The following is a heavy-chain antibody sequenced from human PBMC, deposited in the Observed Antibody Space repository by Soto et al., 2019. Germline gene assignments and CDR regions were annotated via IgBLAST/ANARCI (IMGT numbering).Heavy chain of an antibody. Sequence: EVQLVESGGGLAKPGGSLRLSCAVSGFNLNDAWMNWVRQAPGKGLEWVGLLKSKSDGGTTDYAAPVKGRFTFSRDDSKNTLYLQMSSLRIEDTAVYYCPTLATYGSGSYYVIWGQGTLVTVSS. D-gene: IGHD3-10*01. CDR1: GFNLNDAW. V-gene: IGHV3-15*07. J-gene: IGHJ4*02. CDR3: PTLATYGSGSYYVI. CDR2: LKSKSDGGTT.